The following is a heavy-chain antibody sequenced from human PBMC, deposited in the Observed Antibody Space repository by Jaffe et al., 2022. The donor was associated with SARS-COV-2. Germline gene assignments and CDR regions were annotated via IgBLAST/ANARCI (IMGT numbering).Heavy chain of an antibody. V-gene: IGHV1-46*04. CDR2: INPIAGIT. D-gene: IGHD2-21*01. J-gene: IGHJ3*02. CDR3: ARDDHKLWAFDI. Sequence: QVQLVQSGAGVNKPGASVNISCQASGYPFTRYYIHWVRQTPGQGLEWMGIINPIAGITSYAEKLQGRLTLTSDTSTSTVYMELSSLTSEDTAMYYCARDDHKLWAFDIWGQGTMVSVSS. CDR1: GYPFTRYY.